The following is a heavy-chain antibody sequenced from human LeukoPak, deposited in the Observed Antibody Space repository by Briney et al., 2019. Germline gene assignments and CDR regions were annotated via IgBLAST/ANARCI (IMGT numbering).Heavy chain of an antibody. CDR3: ARGLFYYYDSSGYTGDPYYFDY. CDR1: GYSLTSYW. V-gene: IGHV5-51*01. CDR2: IYPGDSDT. D-gene: IGHD3-22*01. Sequence: GECLKISCKGSGYSLTSYWIGWVRQMPGKGLEWMGIIYPGDSDTRYSPSFQGQVTISADKSSSTAYLQWSSLKASDTAMYYCARGLFYYYDSSGYTGDPYYFDYWGQGTLVTVSS. J-gene: IGHJ4*02.